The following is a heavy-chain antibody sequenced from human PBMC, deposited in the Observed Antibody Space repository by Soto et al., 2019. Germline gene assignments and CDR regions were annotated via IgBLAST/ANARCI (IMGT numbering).Heavy chain of an antibody. V-gene: IGHV4-39*01. CDR1: GGSISSSSYY. CDR2: IYYSGST. CDR3: ARQVFPGWFDP. Sequence: SETLSLTCTVSGGSISSSSYYWGWIRQPPGKGLEWIGSIYYSGSTYYNPSLKSRVTISVDTSKNQFSLKLSSVTAADTAVYYCARQVFPGWFDPWGQGTLVTVSS. J-gene: IGHJ5*02.